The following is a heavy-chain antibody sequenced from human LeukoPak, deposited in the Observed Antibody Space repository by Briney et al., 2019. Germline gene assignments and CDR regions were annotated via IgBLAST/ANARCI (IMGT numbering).Heavy chain of an antibody. CDR3: AGHYGDLRGRQAFDI. CDR1: GFTFSSYS. Sequence: PGGSLRLSCAASGFTFSSYSMNWVRQAPGKGLEWVSYISSSCSTIYYADSVKGRFTISRDNAKNSLYLQMNSLRAEDTAVYYCAGHYGDLRGRQAFDIWGQGTMVTVSS. V-gene: IGHV3-48*01. J-gene: IGHJ3*02. CDR2: ISSSCSTI. D-gene: IGHD4-17*01.